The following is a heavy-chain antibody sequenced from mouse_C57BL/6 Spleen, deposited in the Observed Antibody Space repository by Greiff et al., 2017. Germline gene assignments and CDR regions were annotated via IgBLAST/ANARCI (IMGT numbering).Heavy chain of an antibody. V-gene: IGHV1-69*01. CDR3: ARSAPGSSPYFDY. Sequence: VQLQQPGAELVMPGASVKLSCKASGYTFTSYWMHWVKQRPGQGLEWIGEIDPSDSYTNYNQKFKGKSTLTVDKSSSTAYMQLSSLTSEDSAVYYCARSAPGSSPYFDYWGQGTTLTVSS. CDR1: GYTFTSYW. D-gene: IGHD1-1*01. CDR2: IDPSDSYT. J-gene: IGHJ2*01.